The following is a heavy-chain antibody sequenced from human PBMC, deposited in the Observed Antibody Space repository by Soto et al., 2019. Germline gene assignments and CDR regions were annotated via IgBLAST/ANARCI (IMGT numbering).Heavy chain of an antibody. V-gene: IGHV2-5*02. J-gene: IGHJ4*02. CDR2: IYWDDDK. Sequence: QITLNESGPTQVKPRQTLTLTCTFSGFSLTTSGVGVGWIRQSPGKAPEWLALIYWDDDKRYSPSLNNRLTITKDTSKNQVVLTMADLDPADTATYYCAHRVLRTVFGLVTTTAIYFDFWGQGTPVAVSS. D-gene: IGHD3-3*01. CDR1: GFSLTTSGVG. CDR3: AHRVLRTVFGLVTTTAIYFDF.